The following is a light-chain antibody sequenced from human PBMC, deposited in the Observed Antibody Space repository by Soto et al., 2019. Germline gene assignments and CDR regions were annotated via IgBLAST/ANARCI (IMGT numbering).Light chain of an antibody. J-gene: IGKJ1*01. V-gene: IGKV3-20*01. CDR3: QQYGSSPET. CDR1: QSVSSSY. Sequence: EIVLTQSPGTLSLSPGERATLSCRATQSVSSSYLAWYQQKPGQAPRLLIYGASSRATGIPDRFSGSGSGTHFTLTISRLEPEDFPVYYCQQYGSSPETFGQGTKVEIK. CDR2: GAS.